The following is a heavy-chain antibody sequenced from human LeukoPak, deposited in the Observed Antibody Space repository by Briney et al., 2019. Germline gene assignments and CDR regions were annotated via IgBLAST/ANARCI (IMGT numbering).Heavy chain of an antibody. Sequence: SETLSLTFTVSGGSISSYYWSWIRQPAGKGLEWIGRIYTSGSTNYNPSLKSRVTMSVDTSKNQFSLKLSSVTAADTAVYYCAREATGTTSPYFDLWGRGTLVTVSS. J-gene: IGHJ2*01. CDR1: GGSISSYY. CDR3: AREATGTTSPYFDL. CDR2: IYTSGST. V-gene: IGHV4-4*07. D-gene: IGHD1-1*01.